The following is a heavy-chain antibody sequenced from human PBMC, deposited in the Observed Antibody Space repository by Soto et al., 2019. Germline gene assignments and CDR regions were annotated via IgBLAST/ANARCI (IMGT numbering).Heavy chain of an antibody. V-gene: IGHV1-18*04. CDR2: ISAYNVDT. D-gene: IGHD2-15*01. CDR3: AREGVAVSATLYYYSCTDV. CDR1: GYTFTSYG. J-gene: IGHJ6*02. Sequence: QVQLVQSGAEVKKPGASVKDSCKASGYTFTSYGISWVRQAPGQGLEWMGWISAYNVDTNYAQKLQGRVTMTTDTSTRTAYMERGSLRYDDTAVNYCAREGVAVSATLYYYSCTDVWGQETTVTVSS.